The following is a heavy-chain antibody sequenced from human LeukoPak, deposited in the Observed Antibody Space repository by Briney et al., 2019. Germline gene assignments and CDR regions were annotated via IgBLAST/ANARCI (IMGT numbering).Heavy chain of an antibody. CDR1: GYTFTDYY. V-gene: IGHV1-69-2*01. Sequence: GSTVKISCQASGYTFTDYYIHWVQQAPGKGLEWMGRVDPQDGDTRYSENFQGKVAIRAYTSEDTAYLELSRLTSDEAAVYYCVTLDNYDRSGCYHNDYWGQGTQVLVSS. CDR2: VDPQDGDT. J-gene: IGHJ4*02. D-gene: IGHD3-22*01. CDR3: VTLDNYDRSGCYHNDY.